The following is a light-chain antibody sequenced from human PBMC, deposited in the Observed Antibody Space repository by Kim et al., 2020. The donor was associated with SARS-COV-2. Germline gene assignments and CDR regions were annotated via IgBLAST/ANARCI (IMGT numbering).Light chain of an antibody. CDR2: DAS. CDR1: QSISTY. CDR3: QQHSNWPLT. J-gene: IGKJ1*01. Sequence: EIVLTQSPATLSLSPGERATLSCRASQSISTYLAWYQQKPGQAPRLLIYDASNRATGIPARFRGSGSGTDFTLTINSLEPEDFALYFYQQHSNWPLTFGQGTKVDIK. V-gene: IGKV3-11*01.